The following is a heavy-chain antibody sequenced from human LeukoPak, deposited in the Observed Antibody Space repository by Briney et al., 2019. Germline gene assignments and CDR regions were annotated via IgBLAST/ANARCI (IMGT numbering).Heavy chain of an antibody. Sequence: SETLSLTCTVSGGSISSYYWSWIRQPPGKGLEWIGYIYYSGGTNYNPSLKSRVTISVDTSKNQFSLKLSSVTAADAAVYYCARDLDSSGTTPGYWGQGTLVTVSS. CDR3: ARDLDSSGTTPGY. CDR2: IYYSGGT. V-gene: IGHV4-59*01. D-gene: IGHD3-22*01. J-gene: IGHJ4*02. CDR1: GGSISSYY.